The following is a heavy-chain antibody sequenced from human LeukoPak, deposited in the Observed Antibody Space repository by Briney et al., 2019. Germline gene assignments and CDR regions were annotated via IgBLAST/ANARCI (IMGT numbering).Heavy chain of an antibody. CDR1: GGTFSSYA. Sequence: ASVKVSCKASGGTFSSYAISWVRQAPGQGLEWMGWISAYNGNTNYAQKLQGRVTMTTDTSTSTAYMELRSLRSDDTAVYYCARDSSSWSHGDAFDIWGQGTMVTVSS. J-gene: IGHJ3*02. CDR2: ISAYNGNT. CDR3: ARDSSSWSHGDAFDI. V-gene: IGHV1-18*01. D-gene: IGHD6-13*01.